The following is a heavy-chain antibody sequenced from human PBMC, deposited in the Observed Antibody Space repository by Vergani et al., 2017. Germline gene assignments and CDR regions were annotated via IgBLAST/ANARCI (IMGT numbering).Heavy chain of an antibody. D-gene: IGHD2-21*02. CDR2: ISAYNGNT. CDR1: GYTFTSYG. J-gene: IGHJ5*02. CDR3: ARDSDVVTAPPPHWNWFDP. V-gene: IGHV1-18*01. Sequence: QVQLVQSGAEVKKPGASVKVSCKASGYTFTSYGISWVRQAPGQGLEWMGWISAYNGNTNYAQKLQGRVTMTTDTSTSTAYMELRSLRSDDTAVYYCARDSDVVTAPPPHWNWFDPWGQGTLVTVSS.